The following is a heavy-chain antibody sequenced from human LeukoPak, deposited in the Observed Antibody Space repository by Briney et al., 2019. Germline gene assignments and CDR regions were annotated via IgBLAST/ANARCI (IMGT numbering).Heavy chain of an antibody. CDR1: GFIFNNYG. V-gene: IGHV3-23*01. J-gene: IGHJ5*02. CDR2: ISNDGGGT. CDR3: AKGSSGYFVDL. Sequence: GGSLRLSCAASGFIFNNYGLIWVRQAPGKGLEWVSVISNDGGGTNYADFVKGRFTISRDNSKNTLFLQMNSLRAEDTALYYCAKGSSGYFVDLWGQGTLVTVSS. D-gene: IGHD3-22*01.